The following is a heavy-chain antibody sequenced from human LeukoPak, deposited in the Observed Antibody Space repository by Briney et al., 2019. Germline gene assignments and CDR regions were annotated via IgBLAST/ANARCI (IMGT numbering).Heavy chain of an antibody. Sequence: GESLEISCKGSGYSFTSYWISWVRQMPGKGLEWMGRIDPSDSYTNYSPSFQGHVTISADKSISTAYLQWRSLKASDTAMYYCARHGPYCSGGSCYSYYYYGMDVWGQGTTVTVSS. D-gene: IGHD2-15*01. CDR3: ARHGPYCSGGSCYSYYYYGMDV. CDR2: IDPSDSYT. J-gene: IGHJ6*02. CDR1: GYSFTSYW. V-gene: IGHV5-10-1*01.